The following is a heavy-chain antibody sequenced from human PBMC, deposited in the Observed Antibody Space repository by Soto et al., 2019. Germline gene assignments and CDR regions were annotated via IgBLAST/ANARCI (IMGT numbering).Heavy chain of an antibody. V-gene: IGHV1-3*01. CDR3: ARNSYLSTDHDPYYIDY. Sequence: GASVKVSWKASGYTFTRCAMHWVRQAPGQRPEWMGWINAGNGDTKYSEKLQGRVTFTRDTSASTVYMELSGLRSEDTAVYFCARNSYLSTDHDPYYIDYRGLGTPVTVSS. J-gene: IGHJ4*02. CDR1: GYTFTRCA. D-gene: IGHD2-21*02. CDR2: INAGNGDT.